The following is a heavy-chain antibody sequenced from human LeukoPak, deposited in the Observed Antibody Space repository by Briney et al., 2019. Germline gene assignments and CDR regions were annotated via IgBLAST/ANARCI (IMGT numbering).Heavy chain of an antibody. CDR3: ARGYSSSSWDYYYYMDV. V-gene: IGHV4-4*07. Sequence: SEALSLTCTVSGGSIGTYYWSWIRQPAGKGLEWIGRVYNFGTTNYNPSLKSRVTISVDTSKNQFSLKLSSVTAADTAVYYCARGYSSSSWDYYYYMDVWGKGTTVTVSS. J-gene: IGHJ6*03. CDR2: VYNFGTT. D-gene: IGHD6-6*01. CDR1: GGSIGTYY.